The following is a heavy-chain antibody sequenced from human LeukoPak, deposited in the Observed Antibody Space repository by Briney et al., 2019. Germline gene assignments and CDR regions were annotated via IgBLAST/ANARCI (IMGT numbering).Heavy chain of an antibody. CDR1: GFTFSSYS. CDR3: ARANFENWFDP. J-gene: IGHJ5*02. CDR2: ISSSSSYI. D-gene: IGHD5-24*01. V-gene: IGHV3-21*06. Sequence: GGSLRLSCAASGFTFSSYSMNWVRQAPGKGLEWVSSISSSSSYIYYADSVKGRFTISRDNAKNSLYLQMNSLRAEDTAVYYCARANFENWFDPWGQGTLVTVSS.